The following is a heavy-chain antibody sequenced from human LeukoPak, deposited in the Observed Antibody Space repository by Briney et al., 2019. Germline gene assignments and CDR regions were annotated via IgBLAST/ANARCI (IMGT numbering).Heavy chain of an antibody. Sequence: ASVKVSCKASGYTFTSYGISWVRQAPGQGLEWMGWISAYNGNTNYAQKLQGRVTMTTDASTSTAYMELRSLRSDDTAVYYCARDRWYYGSGSSPLDYWGQGTLVTVSS. V-gene: IGHV1-18*04. CDR2: ISAYNGNT. CDR3: ARDRWYYGSGSSPLDY. CDR1: GYTFTSYG. J-gene: IGHJ4*02. D-gene: IGHD3-10*01.